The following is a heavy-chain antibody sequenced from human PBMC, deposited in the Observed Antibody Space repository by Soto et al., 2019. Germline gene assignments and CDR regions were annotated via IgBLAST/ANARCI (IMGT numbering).Heavy chain of an antibody. J-gene: IGHJ1*01. Sequence: QVQLVQSGAEVKKPGSSVKVSCKASGGTFGNYGISWVRQAPGQGLEWMGGILPRLGLTKSAQRFQGRVTITADESTNTAYMELSSLRTEDSAVFDCSRDRYYDAGGIYYESADWGQGTLVTVSS. CDR2: ILPRLGLT. CDR1: GGTFGNYG. D-gene: IGHD3-22*01. V-gene: IGHV1-69*01. CDR3: SRDRYYDAGGIYYESAD.